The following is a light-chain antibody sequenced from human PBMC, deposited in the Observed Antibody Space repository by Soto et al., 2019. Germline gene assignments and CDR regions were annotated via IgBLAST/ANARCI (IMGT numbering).Light chain of an antibody. V-gene: IGKV3-20*01. CDR2: GAS. CDR3: QQYGSSPA. Sequence: EIVLTQSPGTLSLSPGERATLSCRASQSVSSSYLAWYQQKPGQAPRLLIYGASSSTTGIPDRFSGSGSGTDFTLTSRRLEPEDFAVYYCQQYGSSPAFGGGTKVDIK. CDR1: QSVSSSY. J-gene: IGKJ4*01.